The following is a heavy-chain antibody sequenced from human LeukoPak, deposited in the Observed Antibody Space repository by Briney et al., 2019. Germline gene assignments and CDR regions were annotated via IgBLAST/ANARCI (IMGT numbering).Heavy chain of an antibody. D-gene: IGHD6-13*01. V-gene: IGHV3-23*01. Sequence: GGSLRLSCAASGFTFSSYAMSWVRQAPGKGLEWVSSISGSGGSTYYADSVKGRFTISRDNSKNTLYLQMNSLRAEDTAVYYCAKPYSSSWYWGAFDIWGQGTMVTVSS. CDR3: AKPYSSSWYWGAFDI. CDR2: ISGSGGST. J-gene: IGHJ3*02. CDR1: GFTFSSYA.